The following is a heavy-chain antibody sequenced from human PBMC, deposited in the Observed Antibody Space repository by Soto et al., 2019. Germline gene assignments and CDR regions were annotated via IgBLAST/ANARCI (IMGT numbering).Heavy chain of an antibody. Sequence: QVQLVESGGGVVQPGRSLRLSCAASGFTFSSYGMHWVRQAPGKGLEWVAVIWYDGSNKYYADSVKGRFTISRDNSKNTLYLQTNSLRAEDTAVYYCALARGSSGWFTYWGQGTLVPAPS. V-gene: IGHV3-33*01. CDR3: ALARGSSGWFTY. J-gene: IGHJ4*02. CDR1: GFTFSSYG. CDR2: IWYDGSNK. D-gene: IGHD6-19*01.